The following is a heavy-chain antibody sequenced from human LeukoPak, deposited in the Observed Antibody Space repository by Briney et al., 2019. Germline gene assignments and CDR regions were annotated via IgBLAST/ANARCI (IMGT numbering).Heavy chain of an antibody. CDR2: INHSGST. Sequence: PSETLSLTCAGYDGSFSGYYWSWIRQPPGKGLEWIGEINHSGSTNYNPSLKSRVTISVDTSKNQFSLKLSSVTAADTAVYYCARALRTYYYDSSANLDYWGQGTLVTVSS. J-gene: IGHJ4*02. D-gene: IGHD3-22*01. CDR1: DGSFSGYY. CDR3: ARALRTYYYDSSANLDY. V-gene: IGHV4-34*01.